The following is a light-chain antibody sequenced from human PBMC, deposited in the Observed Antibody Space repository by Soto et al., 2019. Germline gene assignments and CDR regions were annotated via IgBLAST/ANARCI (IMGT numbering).Light chain of an antibody. J-gene: IGKJ4*01. CDR2: AAS. Sequence: IQLTQSPSSLSASVRDRVTITCRASQGISSYLAWYQQKPGKALKLLIYAASTLQSGVPSRFSGSGSGTDFPLTISSLQPEDFATYYCHQLNSYPFTFGGGTKVEIK. CDR3: HQLNSYPFT. V-gene: IGKV1-9*01. CDR1: QGISSY.